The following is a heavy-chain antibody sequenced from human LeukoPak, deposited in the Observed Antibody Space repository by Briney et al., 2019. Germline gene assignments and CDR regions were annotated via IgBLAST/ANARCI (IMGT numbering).Heavy chain of an antibody. CDR1: GGSISSYY. J-gene: IGHJ4*02. V-gene: IGHV4-59*08. CDR2: IYYSGSN. CDR3: ARHAQDYYDILTGYLDY. Sequence: SETLSLTCTVSGGSISSYYWSWIRQPPGKGLEWIGYIYYSGSNNYNPYLKSRVTISVDTSKNQFSLKLSSVTAADTAVYYCARHAQDYYDILTGYLDYWGQGTLVTVSS. D-gene: IGHD3-9*01.